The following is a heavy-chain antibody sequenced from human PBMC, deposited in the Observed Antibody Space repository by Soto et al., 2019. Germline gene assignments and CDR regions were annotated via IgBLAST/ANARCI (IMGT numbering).Heavy chain of an antibody. Sequence: EVQLVESGGGLVQPGGSLRLSCAASGFTVSSNNMNWVRQAPGKGLEWVSVIYSGSSTYYADSVKGRFTISRDNSKNTRYLQMNSLRAEDTAVYYCSKAPGTSRLPYYFDYWGQGALVTVSS. CDR2: IYSGSST. J-gene: IGHJ4*02. D-gene: IGHD5-12*01. CDR1: GFTVSSNN. V-gene: IGHV3-66*01. CDR3: SKAPGTSRLPYYFDY.